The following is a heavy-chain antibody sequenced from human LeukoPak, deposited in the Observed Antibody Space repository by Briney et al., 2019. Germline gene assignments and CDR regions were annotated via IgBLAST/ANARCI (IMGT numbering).Heavy chain of an antibody. D-gene: IGHD3-9*01. CDR3: ARHNKDYEILTGHENSYAFDI. CDR1: GGSISSYY. J-gene: IGHJ3*02. V-gene: IGHV4-59*08. Sequence: SETLSLTCTVSGGSISSYYWSWIRQPPGKGLEWIGYIYYSGSTNYNPSLKSRVTISVDTSKNQFSLKLSSVTAADTAVYYCARHNKDYEILTGHENSYAFDIWGQGTMVTVSS. CDR2: IYYSGST.